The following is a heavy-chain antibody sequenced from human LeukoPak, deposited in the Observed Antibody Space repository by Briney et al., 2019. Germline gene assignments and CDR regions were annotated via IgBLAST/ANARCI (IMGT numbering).Heavy chain of an antibody. V-gene: IGHV3-23*01. CDR1: GFTFSNYG. CDR3: ARGPKGSIAVAGTLSY. D-gene: IGHD6-19*01. CDR2: ISGSGGST. J-gene: IGHJ4*02. Sequence: GGSLRLSCAASGFTFSNYGMSWVRQAPGKGLEWVSGISGSGGSTYYADSVKGRFTISRDNSKNTLYLQMNSLRAEDTAVYYCARGPKGSIAVAGTLSYWGQGTLVTVSS.